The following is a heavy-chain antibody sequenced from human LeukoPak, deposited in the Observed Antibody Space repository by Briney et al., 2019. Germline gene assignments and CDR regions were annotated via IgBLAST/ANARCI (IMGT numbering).Heavy chain of an antibody. Sequence: PGGSLRLSCAASGFTFSSYWMYWVRQAPGRGLEWVSTIIGSGVSTFYADSVKGRFTISRDNSKNTLYLQVNSLRAEDTAVYYCAKDLDLVGATVGYWGQGTLVTVSS. V-gene: IGHV3-23*01. CDR3: AKDLDLVGATVGY. CDR2: IIGSGVST. J-gene: IGHJ4*02. CDR1: GFTFSSYW. D-gene: IGHD1-26*01.